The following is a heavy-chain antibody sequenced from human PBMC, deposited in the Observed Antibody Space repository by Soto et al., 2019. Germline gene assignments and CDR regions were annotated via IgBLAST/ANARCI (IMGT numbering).Heavy chain of an antibody. CDR2: INPSGDTT. CDR3: ATLLTGGEPSYYYYYGMDV. J-gene: IGHJ6*02. Sequence: ASVKVSCKACGLTFSAYFMHWVRLAPGQGLEWMGVINPSGDTTIYAQKFQGRVTMTRDTSTDTAYMELSSLRSEDTAVYYCATLLTGGEPSYYYYYGMDVWGQGTTVTVSS. V-gene: IGHV1-46*01. D-gene: IGHD1-26*01. CDR1: GLTFSAYF.